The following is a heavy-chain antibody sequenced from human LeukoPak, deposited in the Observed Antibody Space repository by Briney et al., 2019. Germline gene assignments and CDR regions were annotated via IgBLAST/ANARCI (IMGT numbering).Heavy chain of an antibody. CDR1: GFTFSDYY. J-gene: IGHJ3*02. V-gene: IGHV3-11*04. Sequence: GGSLRLSCAASGFTFSDYYMSWVRQAPGKGLEWVSYISSSSSTIYYADSVKGRFTISRDNSKNSLYLQMNSLRAEDTAVYYCARVGDYDFWRDDAFDIWGPGTMVTVSS. CDR2: ISSSSSTI. CDR3: ARVGDYDFWRDDAFDI. D-gene: IGHD3-3*01.